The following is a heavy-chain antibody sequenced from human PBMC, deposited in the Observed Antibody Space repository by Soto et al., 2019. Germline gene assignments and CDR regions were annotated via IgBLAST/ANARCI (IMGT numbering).Heavy chain of an antibody. CDR1: GGSISSGDYY. D-gene: IGHD5-12*01. V-gene: IGHV4-30-4*02. CDR2: IYYSGST. J-gene: IGHJ4*02. Sequence: PSETLSLTCTVSGGSISSGDYYWSWIRQPPGKGLEWIGYIYYSGSTYYNPSLKSRVTISVDTSKNQFSLKLSSVTAADTAAYYCARGTIPSAGGYDYYFDYWGQGTLVTVSS. CDR3: ARGTIPSAGGYDYYFDY.